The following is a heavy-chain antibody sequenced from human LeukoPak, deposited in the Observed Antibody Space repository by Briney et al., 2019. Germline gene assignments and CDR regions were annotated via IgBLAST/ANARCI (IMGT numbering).Heavy chain of an antibody. Sequence: GGSLRLSCAASGFTFSGSAMHWVRQASGKGLEWVGRIRSKANSYATAYAASVKGRFTISRDDSKNTAYLQMNSLKTEDTAVYYCTRHLPIAVAGTRYFDLRGRGTLVTVSS. CDR2: IRSKANSYAT. CDR3: TRHLPIAVAGTRYFDL. V-gene: IGHV3-73*01. D-gene: IGHD6-19*01. J-gene: IGHJ2*01. CDR1: GFTFSGSA.